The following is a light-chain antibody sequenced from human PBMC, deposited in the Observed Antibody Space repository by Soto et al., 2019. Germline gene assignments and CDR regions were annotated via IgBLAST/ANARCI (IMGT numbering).Light chain of an antibody. CDR1: SSDVGAYNY. J-gene: IGLJ2*01. CDR2: DVT. Sequence: QSALAQPASVSGSPGQSITISCTGTSSDVGAYNYVSWYHQHHPGKAPELIIYDVTDRPSGVSTRFSGSKSGNTASLTISGLQAECEGDYYCSSYTTIKTVIFGGGTKVTVL. V-gene: IGLV2-14*01. CDR3: SSYTTIKTVI.